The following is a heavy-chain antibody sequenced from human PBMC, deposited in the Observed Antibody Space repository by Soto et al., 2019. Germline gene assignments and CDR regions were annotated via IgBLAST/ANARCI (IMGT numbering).Heavy chain of an antibody. Sequence: QVQLVQSGAEVRKPGASVKVSCQGFGYSFSNYGVHWVRQAPGQGLEWMGWINPYNGNRNYAQKSEDRVTMTAAASTATLYLELRSLNSDDTATYYCTRDRLRGYDNSGFYSWGQGSLVTVSS. V-gene: IGHV1-18*04. D-gene: IGHD3-22*01. J-gene: IGHJ4*02. CDR3: TRDRLRGYDNSGFYS. CDR1: GYSFSNYG. CDR2: INPYNGNR.